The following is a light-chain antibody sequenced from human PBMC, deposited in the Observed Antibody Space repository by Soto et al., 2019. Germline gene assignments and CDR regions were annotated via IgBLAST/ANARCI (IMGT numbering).Light chain of an antibody. J-gene: IGKJ1*01. V-gene: IGKV3-20*01. CDR3: QQYDSSGT. CDR1: QSVSNNY. CDR2: GAS. Sequence: IVLTRSPGTLSLSPGERATLSCRASQSVSNNYLAWYQQKPGQAPRLLIYGASNRATGIPDRFSGSGSGTDFTLTISRLEPEDFAVYYCQQYDSSGTFGQGSKVEIX.